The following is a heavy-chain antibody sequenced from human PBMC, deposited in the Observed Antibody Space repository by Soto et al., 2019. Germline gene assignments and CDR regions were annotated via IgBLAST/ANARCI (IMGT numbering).Heavy chain of an antibody. J-gene: IGHJ6*02. CDR2: IGTAGDP. Sequence: VSLRLSCAASGFTFSSYDMHWVRQATGKGLEWVSAIGTAGDPYYPGTVKGRFTISRENAKNSLYLQMNSLRAGDTAVYYCARGSSSEDYYYGMDVWGQGTTVTVSS. CDR3: ARGSSSEDYYYGMDV. V-gene: IGHV3-13*05. D-gene: IGHD6-6*01. CDR1: GFTFSSYD.